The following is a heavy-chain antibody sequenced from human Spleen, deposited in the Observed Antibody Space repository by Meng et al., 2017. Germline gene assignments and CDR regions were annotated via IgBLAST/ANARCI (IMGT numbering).Heavy chain of an antibody. CDR3: AGDFEGLPRY. CDR1: GFTVTNNY. D-gene: IGHD3-9*01. CDR2: ISGCTKT. Sequence: VQLLETRGGLVKPVGSLRLSCAASGFTVTNNYMSWVRQAPEKGLEWVSVISGCTKTYYAESVKGRFTISRHNSKNTLYLQMNSLRPEDTDVYYCAGDFEGLPRYWGQGTLVTVSS. V-gene: IGHV3-53*04. J-gene: IGHJ4*02.